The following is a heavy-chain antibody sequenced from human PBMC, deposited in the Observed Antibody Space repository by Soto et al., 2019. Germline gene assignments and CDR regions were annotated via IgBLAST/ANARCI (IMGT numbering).Heavy chain of an antibody. CDR2: INHSGST. CDR3: ARVVYGDYVGYFDY. Sequence: SETLSLTCAVYGGSFSGYYWSWIRQPPGKGLEWIGEINHSGSTNYNPSPKSRVTISVDTSKNQFSLKLSSVTAADTAVYYCARVVYGDYVGYFDYWGQGTLVTVSS. V-gene: IGHV4-34*01. D-gene: IGHD4-17*01. CDR1: GGSFSGYY. J-gene: IGHJ4*02.